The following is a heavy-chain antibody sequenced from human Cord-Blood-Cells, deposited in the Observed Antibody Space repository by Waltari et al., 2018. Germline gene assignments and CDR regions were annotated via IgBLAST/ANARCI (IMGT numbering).Heavy chain of an antibody. J-gene: IGHJ4*02. D-gene: IGHD6-13*01. CDR3: ARDGIAAAGFDY. V-gene: IGHV3-30*04. CDR1: GFPFSSYS. CDR2: ISYDGSNK. Sequence: QVQLVESGGGVVQPGRSLRRSCAASGFPFSSYSIHWFRQAPGKGLEWVAVISYDGSNKYYADSVKGRFTISRDNSKNTLYLQMNSLRAEDTAVYYCARDGIAAAGFDYWGQGTLVTVSS.